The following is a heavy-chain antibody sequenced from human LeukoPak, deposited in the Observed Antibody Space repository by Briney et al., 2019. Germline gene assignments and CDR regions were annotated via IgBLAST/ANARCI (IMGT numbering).Heavy chain of an antibody. CDR2: INHSGST. Sequence: SETLSLTCTVSGGSTSSYYWSWIRQPPGKGLEWIGEINHSGSTNYNPSLKSRVTISVDTSKNQFSLKLTSVTAADTAVYYCERDSSGWYHWFDPWGQGTLVTVSS. D-gene: IGHD6-19*01. V-gene: IGHV4-59*01. CDR3: ERDSSGWYHWFDP. CDR1: GGSTSSYY. J-gene: IGHJ5*02.